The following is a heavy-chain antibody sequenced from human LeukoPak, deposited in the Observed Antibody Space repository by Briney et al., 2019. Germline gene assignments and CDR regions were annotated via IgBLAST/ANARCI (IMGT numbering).Heavy chain of an antibody. D-gene: IGHD2-2*01. Sequence: HPGGSLRLSCAASGFTFSSYAMSWVRQAPGKGLEWVSAISGSGGSTYYADSVKGRFTISRDNSKNTLYLQMNSLRAEDTAVYYCAKALRGGTSCPDYWGQGTLVTVSS. CDR1: GFTFSSYA. J-gene: IGHJ4*02. CDR2: ISGSGGST. V-gene: IGHV3-23*01. CDR3: AKALRGGTSCPDY.